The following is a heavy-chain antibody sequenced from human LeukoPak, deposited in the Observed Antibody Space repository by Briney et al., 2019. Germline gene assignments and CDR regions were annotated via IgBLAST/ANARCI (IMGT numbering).Heavy chain of an antibody. Sequence: SETLSLTCNVSGGSISSTSYYWGWIRQPPGKGLEWIGSIYYSGSTYYNPSLKSRVTISVDTSKNQFSLKLSSVTAADTAVYYCASLYDSSGYYYEPYFDYWGQGTLVTVSS. D-gene: IGHD3-22*01. V-gene: IGHV4-39*07. CDR2: IYYSGST. J-gene: IGHJ4*02. CDR3: ASLYDSSGYYYEPYFDY. CDR1: GGSISSTSYY.